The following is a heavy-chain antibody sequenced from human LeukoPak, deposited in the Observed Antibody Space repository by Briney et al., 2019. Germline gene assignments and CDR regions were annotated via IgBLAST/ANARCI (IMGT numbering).Heavy chain of an antibody. CDR2: ISSSSSTI. Sequence: GGSLRLSCTASGFTFSTYNMNWVRQAPGKGLEWVSYISSSSSTIYYADSVKGRFTISRDNAKNSLYLQMNSLRDEDTAVYYCARASFQRWLQLGGDWGQGALVTVSS. V-gene: IGHV3-48*02. CDR3: ARASFQRWLQLGGD. D-gene: IGHD5-24*01. CDR1: GFTFSTYN. J-gene: IGHJ4*02.